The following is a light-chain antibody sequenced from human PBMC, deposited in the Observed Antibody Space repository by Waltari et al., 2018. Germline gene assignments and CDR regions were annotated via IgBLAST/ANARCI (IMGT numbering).Light chain of an antibody. J-gene: IGKJ2*01. V-gene: IGKV3-15*01. CDR1: QSVSSN. CDR3: QQYNNWPYT. Sequence: EIVMTQSPATLSVSPGERATLSCRASQSVSSNLAWYQQKPGQAPRLLIYGASTRATGIPARFSGSGSGTEFTLTISSLQSEDFAVYYCQQYNNWPYTFGQRPKLEIK. CDR2: GAS.